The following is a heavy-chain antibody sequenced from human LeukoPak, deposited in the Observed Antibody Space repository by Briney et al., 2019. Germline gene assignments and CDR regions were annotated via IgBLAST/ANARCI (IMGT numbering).Heavy chain of an antibody. J-gene: IGHJ3*02. D-gene: IGHD3-10*01. Sequence: GGSLRLSCAASGFTVSSNYMSWVRQAPGKGLEWVSIIYSGGSTFYADSVKGRFTISRDNSKNTLYLQMNSLRAEDTAVYYRAKDYSLYYFGSGSSGDAFDIWGQGTMVTVSS. V-gene: IGHV3-53*01. CDR3: AKDYSLYYFGSGSSGDAFDI. CDR1: GFTVSSNY. CDR2: IYSGGST.